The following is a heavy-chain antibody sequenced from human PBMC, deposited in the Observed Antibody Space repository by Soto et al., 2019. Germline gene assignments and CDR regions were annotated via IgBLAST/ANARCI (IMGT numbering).Heavy chain of an antibody. D-gene: IGHD4-17*01. V-gene: IGHV4-30-2*01. CDR2: IYHSGST. CDR3: ARAGYGDYPFMYCFDP. CDR1: GGSISSGGYS. J-gene: IGHJ5*02. Sequence: SETLSLTCAVSGGSISSGGYSWSWIRQPPGKGLEWIGYIYHSGSTYYNPSLKSRVTISVDRSKNQFSLKLSSVTAADTAVYYCARAGYGDYPFMYCFDPWGQGTLVTVSS.